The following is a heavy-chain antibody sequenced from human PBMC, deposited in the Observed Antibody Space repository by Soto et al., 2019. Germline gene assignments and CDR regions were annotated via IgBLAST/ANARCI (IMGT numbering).Heavy chain of an antibody. Sequence: EVQLVESGGGLVKPGGSLRLSCAASGFTFSSYSMNWARQAPGKGLEWVSSISSSSSYIYFADSVKGRFTISRDNAKNSLYLQMNSLRAADTAVYSCARMYGDYGLNGNYYGMDVWGQGTTVTVSS. CDR3: ARMYGDYGLNGNYYGMDV. D-gene: IGHD4-17*01. J-gene: IGHJ6*02. CDR2: ISSSSSYI. V-gene: IGHV3-21*01. CDR1: GFTFSSYS.